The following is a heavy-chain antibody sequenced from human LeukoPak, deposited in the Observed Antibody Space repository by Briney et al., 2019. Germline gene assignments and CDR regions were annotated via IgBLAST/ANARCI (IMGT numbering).Heavy chain of an antibody. V-gene: IGHV1-2*02. D-gene: IGHD6-19*01. CDR2: INPNSGDT. J-gene: IGHJ4*02. CDR1: GYTFTGYY. Sequence: ASVKVSCKASGYTFTGYYLHWVRQAPGQGLEWMGWINPNSGDTTYAQKFQGRVTMTRDTSISAAYMELSSLRSDDTAVYYCARDNGEYSSGWPTYYFDYWGQGTLVTVSS. CDR3: ARDNGEYSSGWPTYYFDY.